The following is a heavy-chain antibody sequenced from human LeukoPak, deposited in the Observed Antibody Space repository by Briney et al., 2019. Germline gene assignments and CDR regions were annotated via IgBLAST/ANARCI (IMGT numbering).Heavy chain of an antibody. Sequence: GGSLRLSCAPSGFTFSSYAMSWVRQAPGKGLEWVSAISGGGGSTYYADSVKGRFTISRDNSKNTLYLQMNSLRAEDTAVYYCAKDLMYSYGFPYYFDYWGQGTLVTVSS. CDR1: GFTFSSYA. CDR3: AKDLMYSYGFPYYFDY. V-gene: IGHV3-23*01. CDR2: ISGGGGST. J-gene: IGHJ4*02. D-gene: IGHD5-18*01.